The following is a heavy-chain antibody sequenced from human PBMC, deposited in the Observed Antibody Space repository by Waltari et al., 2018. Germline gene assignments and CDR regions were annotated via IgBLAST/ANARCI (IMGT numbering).Heavy chain of an antibody. CDR3: ATVNWNYDHSFDY. Sequence: EVQLVQSGAEVKKPGATVKISCKVSGYTLTDYYMHWLQQAPGNWLEWMGLVDPENGETIYAETCQGRFTITAEPCTDTTYMELSSLRSEDTAVYYCATVNWNYDHSFDYWGQGTLVTVSS. CDR1: GYTLTDYY. V-gene: IGHV1-69-2*01. J-gene: IGHJ4*02. D-gene: IGHD1-7*01. CDR2: VDPENGET.